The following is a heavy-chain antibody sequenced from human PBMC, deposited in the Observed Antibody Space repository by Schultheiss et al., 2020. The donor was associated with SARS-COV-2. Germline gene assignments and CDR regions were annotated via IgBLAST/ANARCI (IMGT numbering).Heavy chain of an antibody. V-gene: IGHV1-2*02. CDR2: INPNSGGT. J-gene: IGHJ6*02. CDR3: ARDQGHGDYVSYYYGMDV. Sequence: ASVKVSCKTSGHIFTGYFLHWVRQAPGQGLEWMGWINPNSGGTNYAQKFQGRVTMTRDTSISTAYMELSRLRSDDTAVYYCARDQGHGDYVSYYYGMDVWGQGTTVTVSS. CDR1: GHIFTGYF. D-gene: IGHD4-17*01.